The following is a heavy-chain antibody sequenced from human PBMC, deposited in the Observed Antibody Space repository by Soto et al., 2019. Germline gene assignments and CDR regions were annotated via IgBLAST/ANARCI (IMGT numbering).Heavy chain of an antibody. CDR3: ARRTLSSSSSWYYYYGMDV. V-gene: IGHV5-10-1*01. CDR1: GYSFTSYW. CDR2: IDPSDSYT. Sequence: GESLKISCKGSGYSFTSYWISWVRQMPGKGLDWMGRIDPSDSYTNYSPSFQGHVTISADKSISTAYLQWSSLKASDTAMYYCARRTLSSSSSWYYYYGMDVWGQGTTVTVSS. D-gene: IGHD6-6*01. J-gene: IGHJ6*02.